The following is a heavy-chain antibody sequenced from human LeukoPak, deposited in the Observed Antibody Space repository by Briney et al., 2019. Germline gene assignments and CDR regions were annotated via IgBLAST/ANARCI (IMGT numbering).Heavy chain of an antibody. CDR1: GFTFSDYY. D-gene: IGHD6-6*01. V-gene: IGHV3-11*01. CDR2: ISSSGSTI. CDR3: ARDSTRYSSSSWDYYYMDV. J-gene: IGHJ6*03. Sequence: GGSLRLSCAASGFTFSDYYMSWIRQAPGKGLEWVSYISSSGSTIYYADSVKGRFTISRDNAKNSLYLQTNSLRAEDTAVYYCARDSTRYSSSSWDYYYMDVWGKGTTVTVSS.